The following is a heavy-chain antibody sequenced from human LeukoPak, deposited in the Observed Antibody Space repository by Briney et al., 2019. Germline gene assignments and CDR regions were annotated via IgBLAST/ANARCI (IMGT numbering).Heavy chain of an antibody. J-gene: IGHJ4*02. V-gene: IGHV3-7*01. CDR2: IKEDGSEK. CDR3: ARVTNDFWSGYDY. D-gene: IGHD3-3*01. CDR1: RFTFSNYW. Sequence: GGSLRLSCVASRFTFSNYWMNWVRQAPGERPEWAANIKEDGSEKYYVDSVKGRFTISRDNAKNSLYLQMNSLRAADTAVYYCARVTNDFWSGYDYWGQGTLVTVSS.